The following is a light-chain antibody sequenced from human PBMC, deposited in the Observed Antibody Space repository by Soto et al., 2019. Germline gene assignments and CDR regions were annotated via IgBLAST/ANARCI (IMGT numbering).Light chain of an antibody. CDR2: GAS. J-gene: IGKJ4*01. CDR1: QSVSSRY. Sequence: TLSRCTLSLSPGARATLSCRASQSVSSRYLAWYQQRPGLAPRLLIYGASPRGTGIAARFSGSGSGTEFTLAISVLRSEDFATYFCQLYNKWPVALGGGTKVDIK. CDR3: QLYNKWPVA. V-gene: IGKV3D-15*01.